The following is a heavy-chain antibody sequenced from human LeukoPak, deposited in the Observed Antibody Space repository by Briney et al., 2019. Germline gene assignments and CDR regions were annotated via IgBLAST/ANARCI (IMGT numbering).Heavy chain of an antibody. CDR3: ARDLVNRGSGSYFDY. D-gene: IGHD3-10*01. J-gene: IGHJ4*02. Sequence: GGSLRLSCAASGCTFSSYDMSWLRQAPGKGLGWVSAISGSGGSTYYADSEKGRFTISRDNSKNTLYLQMNSLKAEDTAVYYCARDLVNRGSGSYFDYWGQRALVTVSS. V-gene: IGHV3-23*01. CDR1: GCTFSSYD. CDR2: ISGSGGST.